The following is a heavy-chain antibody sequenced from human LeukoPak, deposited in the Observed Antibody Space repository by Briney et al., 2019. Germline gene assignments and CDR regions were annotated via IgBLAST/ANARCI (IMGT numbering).Heavy chain of an antibody. J-gene: IGHJ4*02. CDR2: IYTSGST. CDR3: AREGWSRSHTPNRYFDY. Sequence: PSQTLSLTCTVSGGSISSGSYYWSWIRQPAGKGLEWIGRIYTSGSTNYNPSLKSRVTISVDTSKNQFSLKLSSVTAADTAVYYCAREGWSRSHTPNRYFDYWGQGTLVTVSS. D-gene: IGHD2-15*01. V-gene: IGHV4-61*02. CDR1: GGSISSGSYY.